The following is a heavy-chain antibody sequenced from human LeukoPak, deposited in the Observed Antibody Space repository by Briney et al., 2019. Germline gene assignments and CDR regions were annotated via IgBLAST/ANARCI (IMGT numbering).Heavy chain of an antibody. J-gene: IGHJ4*02. CDR2: ISAYNGNT. CDR1: GYTFTNYG. V-gene: IGHV1-18*01. D-gene: IGHD6-6*01. CDR3: ARGPSTVATRQDY. Sequence: ASVKVSCKASGYTFTNYGINWVRQAPGQGLERMGWISAYNGNTNFAQKFQGRVTLTTDTSTSTAYMELRSLRSDDTAVYYCARGPSTVATRQDYWGQGTLVTVSS.